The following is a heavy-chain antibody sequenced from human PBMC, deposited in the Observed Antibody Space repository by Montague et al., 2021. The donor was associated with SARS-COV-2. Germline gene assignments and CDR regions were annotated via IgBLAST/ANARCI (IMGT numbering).Heavy chain of an antibody. J-gene: IGHJ4*02. CDR2: INNSGGDA. V-gene: IGHV3-23*01. D-gene: IGHD6-6*01. Sequence: SLRLSCAASGFAFSTYAVSWARQAPGKGLEWVAVINNSGGDALYDDSARGRCTISRENTRNTVYLQMNSLRAADTAVYQCAKHRVNSSISYCIDSWGQGTMVTVSS. CDR3: AKHRVNSSISYCIDS. CDR1: GFAFSTYA.